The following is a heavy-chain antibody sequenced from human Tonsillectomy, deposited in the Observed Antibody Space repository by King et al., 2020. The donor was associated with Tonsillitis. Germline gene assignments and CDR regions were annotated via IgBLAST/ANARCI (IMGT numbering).Heavy chain of an antibody. CDR2: MNPSSGNT. Sequence: VQLVESGAEVKKPGASVKVSCKASGYIFTNYDINWVRQATGQGLEWMGWMNPSSGNTGSAQKFQGRVTLTRNTSTSTAYMELSSLRSEDTAVYYCARGPQKYCSTTTCYETGYWFDPWGQGTLVTVSS. V-gene: IGHV1-8*01. J-gene: IGHJ5*02. CDR1: GYIFTNYD. CDR3: ARGPQKYCSTTTCYETGYWFDP. D-gene: IGHD2-2*01.